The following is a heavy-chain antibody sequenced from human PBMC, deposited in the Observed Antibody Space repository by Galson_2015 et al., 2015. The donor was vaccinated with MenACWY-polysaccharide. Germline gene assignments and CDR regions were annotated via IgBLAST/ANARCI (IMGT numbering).Heavy chain of an antibody. V-gene: IGHV3-66*01. CDR3: ARDDRAVAGADY. CDR2: IYSGGST. J-gene: IGHJ4*02. Sequence: SLRLSCAASGFTFSSYAMSWVRQAPGKGLEWVSVIYSGGSTYYADSVKGRFSISRDNSKNMLYLQMSSLRAEDTAVYYCARDDRAVAGADYWGPGTLVTASS. CDR1: GFTFSSYA. D-gene: IGHD6-19*01.